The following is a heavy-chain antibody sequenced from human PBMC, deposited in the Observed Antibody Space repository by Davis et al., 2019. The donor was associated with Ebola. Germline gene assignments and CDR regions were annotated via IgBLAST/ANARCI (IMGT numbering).Heavy chain of an antibody. CDR2: ISYDGDNN. CDR1: GFTFSSYG. Sequence: SLKISCAASGFTFSSYGMHWVRQAPGKGLEWVAVISYDGDNNYHADSVQGRFTISRDNSKNTVYLQISSLRAEDTAMYHCTRHVPGDFWYFDLWGRGTLVTVSS. CDR3: TRHVPGDFWYFDL. J-gene: IGHJ2*01. V-gene: IGHV3-30*12. D-gene: IGHD4-17*01.